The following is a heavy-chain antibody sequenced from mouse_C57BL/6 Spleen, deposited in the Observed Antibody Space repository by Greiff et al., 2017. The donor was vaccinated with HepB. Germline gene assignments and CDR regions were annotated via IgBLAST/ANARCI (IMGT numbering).Heavy chain of an antibody. V-gene: IGHV5-16*01. Sequence: EVQLVESEGGLVQPGSSMKLSCTASGFTFSDYYMAWVRQVPEKGLEWVANINYDGSSTYYLDSLKSRFIISRDNAKNILYLQMSSLKSEDTATYYCARDAHYYGSSYRYFDVWGTGTTVTVSS. CDR1: GFTFSDYY. D-gene: IGHD1-1*01. CDR3: ARDAHYYGSSYRYFDV. J-gene: IGHJ1*03. CDR2: INYDGSST.